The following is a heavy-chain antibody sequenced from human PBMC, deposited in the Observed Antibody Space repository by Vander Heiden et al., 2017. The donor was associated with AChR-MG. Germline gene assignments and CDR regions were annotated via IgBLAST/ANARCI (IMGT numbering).Heavy chain of an antibody. Sequence: QVQLQQWRAGLLKPSATLSLTCAVYGGSFRGYYWSWIRQPPGKGLEWIGEINNSGSTNDNPSLKSRVTIAVDTSKNQFSLKLRSVTAADTAVYYGARAVLQPFDYWGQGTLVTVSS. D-gene: IGHD2-15*01. J-gene: IGHJ4*02. CDR3: ARAVLQPFDY. CDR1: GGSFRGYY. V-gene: IGHV4-34*01. CDR2: INNSGST.